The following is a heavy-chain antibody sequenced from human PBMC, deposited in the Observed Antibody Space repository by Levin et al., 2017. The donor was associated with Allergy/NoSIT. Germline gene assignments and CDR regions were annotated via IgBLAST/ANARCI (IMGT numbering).Heavy chain of an antibody. J-gene: IGHJ6*02. CDR3: ARVSCSGGSGYSPYYYYGMDV. V-gene: IGHV1-69*13. CDR1: GGTFSSYA. CDR2: IIPIFGTA. D-gene: IGHD2-15*01. Sequence: SVKVSCKASGGTFSSYAISWVRQAPGQGLEWMGGIIPIFGTANYAQKFQGRVTITADESTSTAYMELSSLRSEDTAVYYCARVSCSGGSGYSPYYYYGMDVWGQGTTVTVSS.